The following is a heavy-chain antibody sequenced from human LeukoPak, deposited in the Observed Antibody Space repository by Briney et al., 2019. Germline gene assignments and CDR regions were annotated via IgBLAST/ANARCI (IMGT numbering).Heavy chain of an antibody. Sequence: SETLSLTCTVSGGSISSYYWSWIRQPPGKGLEWIGYIYYSGSTNYNPSLESRVTISVDTSKNQFSLKLSSVTAADTALYYCARGVEYSSSSGLGYWGQRTLVTVPS. CDR3: ARGVEYSSSSGLGY. CDR2: IYYSGST. CDR1: GGSISSYY. D-gene: IGHD6-6*01. J-gene: IGHJ4*02. V-gene: IGHV4-59*01.